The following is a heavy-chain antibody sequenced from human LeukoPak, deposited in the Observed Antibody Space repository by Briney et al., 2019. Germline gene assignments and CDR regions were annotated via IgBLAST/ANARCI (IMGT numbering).Heavy chain of an antibody. D-gene: IGHD5-18*01. CDR2: TSGNGDYT. V-gene: IGHV3-23*01. J-gene: IGHJ4*01. CDR3: AKGFSASYSSDFDF. Sequence: PGGSLRLSCAASGFTFSSYAMSWVRQAPGQGLEWVSTTSGNGDYTYYAESVKGRFTISRDISQNTLYLQMNTLRAEDTAVYYCAKGFSASYSSDFDFWGQGTLVTVSS. CDR1: GFTFSSYA.